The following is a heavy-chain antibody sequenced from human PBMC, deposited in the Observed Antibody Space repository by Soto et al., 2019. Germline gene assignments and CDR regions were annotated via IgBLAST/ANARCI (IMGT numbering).Heavy chain of an antibody. CDR2: INHSGST. V-gene: IGHV4-34*01. CDR1: GGSFSGYY. Sequence: PSETLSLTCAVYGGSFSGYYWSWIRQPPGKGLEWIGEINHSGSTNYNPSLKSRVTISVDTSKNQFSLKLSSVTAADTAVYYCARLRAAAGFYYYCYGMDVWGQGTTVTVSS. D-gene: IGHD6-13*01. CDR3: ARLRAAAGFYYYCYGMDV. J-gene: IGHJ6*02.